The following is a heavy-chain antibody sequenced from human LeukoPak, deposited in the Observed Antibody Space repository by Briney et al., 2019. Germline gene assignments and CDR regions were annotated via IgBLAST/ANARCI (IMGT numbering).Heavy chain of an antibody. CDR1: GFIFSSYV. V-gene: IGHV3-30*04. Sequence: GGSLRLSCAASGFIFSSYVMQWVRQAPGKGLEWVAAISSDGSNKYYTDPVKGRFTISRDNSKNTLYLQMNSLRAEDTAEYYCARDTSTTLDYWGQGTLVTVSS. D-gene: IGHD2-15*01. J-gene: IGHJ4*02. CDR3: ARDTSTTLDY. CDR2: ISSDGSNK.